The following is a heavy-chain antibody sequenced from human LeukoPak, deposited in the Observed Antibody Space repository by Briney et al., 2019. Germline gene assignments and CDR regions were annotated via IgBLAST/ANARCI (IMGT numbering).Heavy chain of an antibody. CDR2: ISNNGGYT. J-gene: IGHJ4*02. CDR1: GFTFSSYW. Sequence: GGSLRLSCAASGFTFSSYWMSWVRQAPGKGLEWVSAISNNGGYTNYADSVQGRFTISRDNSKSTLCLQMNSLRAEDTAVYYCAKQLGYCSDGSCYFPYWGQGTLVTVSS. CDR3: AKQLGYCSDGSCYFPY. V-gene: IGHV3-23*01. D-gene: IGHD2-15*01.